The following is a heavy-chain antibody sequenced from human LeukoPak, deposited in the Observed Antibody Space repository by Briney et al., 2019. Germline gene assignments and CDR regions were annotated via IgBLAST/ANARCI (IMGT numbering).Heavy chain of an antibody. Sequence: SETLSLTCTVSGASISSYYWSWIRQPPGKGLEWIGDIYYSGSIKYNPSLKSRVTMSVDTSKNQFSLKLSSVTAADTAIYYCARVSQRITMVRVGALDYWGQGTLVTVSS. D-gene: IGHD3-10*01. CDR1: GASISSYY. V-gene: IGHV4-59*01. CDR2: IYYSGSI. CDR3: ARVSQRITMVRVGALDY. J-gene: IGHJ4*02.